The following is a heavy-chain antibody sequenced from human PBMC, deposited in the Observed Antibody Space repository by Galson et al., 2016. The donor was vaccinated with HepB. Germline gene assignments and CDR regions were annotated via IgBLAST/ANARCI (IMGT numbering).Heavy chain of an antibody. CDR1: GDSVSNINAG. CDR3: TRVRELGTGFHS. D-gene: IGHD7-27*01. Sequence: CAISGDSVSNINAGWNWIRQSPSRGLEWLGRTYYRSKWSYDYADSVRGRIAIHPDTTKNQVSLQLSSVTVQDTAVYYCTRVRELGTGFHSWGQGTLVIVSS. CDR2: TYYRSKWSY. V-gene: IGHV6-1*01. J-gene: IGHJ4*02.